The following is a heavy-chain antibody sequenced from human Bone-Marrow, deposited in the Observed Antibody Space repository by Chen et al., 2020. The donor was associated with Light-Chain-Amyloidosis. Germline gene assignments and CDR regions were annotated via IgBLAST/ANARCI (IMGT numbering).Heavy chain of an antibody. Sequence: EVQLEQSGPEVKKPGESLKISCKGSGYTLPNYWISWVRQMPGKGLEWMGVIYPDDSDARYSPSFEGQVTISADKSITTAYLQWRSLKASDTAMYYCARRRDGYNFDYWGQGTLVTVSS. V-gene: IGHV5-51*01. CDR3: ARRRDGYNFDY. J-gene: IGHJ4*02. CDR1: GYTLPNYW. D-gene: IGHD5-12*01. CDR2: IYPDDSDA.